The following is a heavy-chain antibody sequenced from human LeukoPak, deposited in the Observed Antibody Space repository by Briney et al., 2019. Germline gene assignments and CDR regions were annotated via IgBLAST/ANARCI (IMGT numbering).Heavy chain of an antibody. V-gene: IGHV3-48*04. D-gene: IGHD2-15*01. CDR1: GFTFSSYS. CDR2: ISSSSSTI. CDR3: ARDGYCSGGSCYSQGLGGIDY. J-gene: IGHJ4*02. Sequence: GGSLRLSCAASGFTFSSYSMNWVRQAPGKGLEWVSYISSSSSTIYYADSVKGRFTISRDNAKNSLYLQMNSLRAEDTAVYYCARDGYCSGGSCYSQGLGGIDYWGQGTLVTVSS.